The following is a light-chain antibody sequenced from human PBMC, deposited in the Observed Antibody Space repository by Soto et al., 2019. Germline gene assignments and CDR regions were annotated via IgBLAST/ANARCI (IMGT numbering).Light chain of an antibody. V-gene: IGKV3-20*01. J-gene: IGKJ3*01. CDR2: GAS. Sequence: EIVLTQSPGTLSLSPGERATLSCRASQNVSSNYVAWYQQKPGQAPRLLIKGASSRTIGIPDSFSGSGSGTDIIITISRQTAEDFAVYYCQECGSPAVTFGPGTKVDIK. CDR3: QECGSPAVT. CDR1: QNVSSNY.